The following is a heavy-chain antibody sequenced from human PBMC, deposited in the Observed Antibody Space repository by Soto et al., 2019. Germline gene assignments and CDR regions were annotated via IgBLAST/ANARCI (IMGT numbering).Heavy chain of an antibody. V-gene: IGHV3-30*18. D-gene: IGHD1-26*01. J-gene: IGHJ4*02. Sequence: QAPLVESGGGVVQPGRSLIRSCAASGFTFSRYGMHWFRQAPGKGLEWVAVISYDGSNKYYADSVKGRFTISRDNSKNTLYLQMISLRAEDTAVYYCANSRVGDFDYWGQGAMVTVSS. CDR2: ISYDGSNK. CDR1: GFTFSRYG. CDR3: ANSRVGDFDY.